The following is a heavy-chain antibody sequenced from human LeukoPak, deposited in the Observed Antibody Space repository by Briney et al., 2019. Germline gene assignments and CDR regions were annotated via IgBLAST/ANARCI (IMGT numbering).Heavy chain of an antibody. CDR1: GGSISSYY. CDR3: ARAGDYSNYGDYYYYGMDV. CDR2: IYYSGST. D-gene: IGHD4-11*01. Sequence: SETLSRTCTVSGGSISSYYWSWIRQPPGKGLEWIGYIYYSGSTNYNPSLKSRVTISVDTSKNQFSLKLSSVTAADTAVYYCARAGDYSNYGDYYYYGMDVWGQGTTVTVSS. J-gene: IGHJ6*02. V-gene: IGHV4-59*01.